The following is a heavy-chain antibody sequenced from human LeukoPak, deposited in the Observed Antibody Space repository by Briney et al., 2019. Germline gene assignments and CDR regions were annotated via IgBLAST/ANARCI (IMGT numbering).Heavy chain of an antibody. CDR3: AGGFGVFYCGDIYYYYNRDV. J-gene: IGHJ6*03. D-gene: IGHD2-21*01. CDR1: GYTFTSYD. V-gene: IGHV1-8*01. CDR2: MNPNSGNT. Sequence: GASVKVSCKASGYTFTSYDINWVRQATGQGLEWMGWMNPNSGNTGYAQKFQGRVTMTRNTSISTAYMELSSLRSEDTAGYYCAGGFGVFYCGDIYYYYNRDVGGKGPAAPVS.